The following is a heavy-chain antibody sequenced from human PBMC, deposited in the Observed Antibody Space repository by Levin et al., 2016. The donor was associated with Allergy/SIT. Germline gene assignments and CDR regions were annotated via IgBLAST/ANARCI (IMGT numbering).Heavy chain of an antibody. J-gene: IGHJ5*02. CDR3: VRDGLPMAGTRWFDP. CDR1: GFTFSDYS. D-gene: IGHD6-19*01. CDR2: INSRTTTI. Sequence: GESLKISCAASGFTFSDYSMNWVRQAPGKGLEWVSYINSRTTTIYYADSVKGRVTVSRDNARNSLYLDMNNLRAEDTAVYYCVRDGLPMAGTRWFDPWGQGTLVTVSS. V-gene: IGHV3-48*01.